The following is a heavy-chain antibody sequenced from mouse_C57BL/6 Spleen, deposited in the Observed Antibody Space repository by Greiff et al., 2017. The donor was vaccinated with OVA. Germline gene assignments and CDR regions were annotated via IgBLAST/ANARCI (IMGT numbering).Heavy chain of an antibody. CDR3: AQLGRSYYFDY. J-gene: IGHJ2*01. Sequence: QVQLQQPGAELVKPGASVKLSCKASGYTFTSYWMHWVKQRPGQGLEWIGMIHPNSGSTNYNEKFKSKATLTVDKSSSTSYMQLSSLTSEDSAVYYCAQLGRSYYFDYWGQGTTLTVSS. CDR2: IHPNSGST. CDR1: GYTFTSYW. D-gene: IGHD4-1*02. V-gene: IGHV1-64*01.